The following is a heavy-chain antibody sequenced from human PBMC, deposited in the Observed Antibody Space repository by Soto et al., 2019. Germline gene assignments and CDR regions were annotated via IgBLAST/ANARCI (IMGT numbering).Heavy chain of an antibody. CDR2: MNANSGNT. V-gene: IGHV1-8*01. Sequence: ASLKVSCKSSGYTFTSYDINWVRQATGQGLEWMGWMNANSGNTGCAQKFQGRVTMTTYTSTSTAYMELRSLRSDDTAVYYCARDCPVPPATPNNWYDPWGQGTLVTV. CDR3: ARDCPVPPATPNNWYDP. CDR1: GYTFTSYD. D-gene: IGHD2-2*02. J-gene: IGHJ5*02.